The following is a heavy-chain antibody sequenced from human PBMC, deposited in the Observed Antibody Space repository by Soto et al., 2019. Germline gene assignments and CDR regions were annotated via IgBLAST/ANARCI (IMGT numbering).Heavy chain of an antibody. Sequence: PAGSLRLSCAASGFTFSSDSMSWVRQAPGKGLEWVSAITGSGGSTYYADSVKGRFTISRDNSKNTLYLQMNSLRAEDTAVYYCAKEGDLIGYNYGSCFDYWGQGTLVTVSS. V-gene: IGHV3-23*01. J-gene: IGHJ4*02. D-gene: IGHD5-18*01. CDR1: GFTFSSDS. CDR3: AKEGDLIGYNYGSCFDY. CDR2: ITGSGGST.